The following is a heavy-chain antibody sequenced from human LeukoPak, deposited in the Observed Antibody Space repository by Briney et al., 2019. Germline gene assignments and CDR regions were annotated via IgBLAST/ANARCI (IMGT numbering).Heavy chain of an antibody. CDR3: ARVGYSYGPPLYYYYMDV. J-gene: IGHJ6*03. V-gene: IGHV4-61*02. CDR2: IYTSGST. D-gene: IGHD5-18*01. CDR1: GGSISSGSYY. Sequence: SETLSLTCTVSGGSISSGSYYWSWIRQPAGKGLEWIGRIYTSGSTNYNPSLKSRVTISVDTSKNQFSLKLSSVTAADTAVYYCARVGYSYGPPLYYYYMDVWGKGTTVTVSS.